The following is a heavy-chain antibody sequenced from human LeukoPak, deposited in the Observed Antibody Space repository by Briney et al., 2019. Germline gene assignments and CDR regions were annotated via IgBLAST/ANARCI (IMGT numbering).Heavy chain of an antibody. CDR1: GGTFSSYA. CDR3: ARPRKGYDFFL. CDR2: IIPIFGTA. Sequence: SVKVSCQASGGTFSSYAISWVRQAPGQGFEWMGGIIPIFGTANYAQKFQGRVTITTDESTSTAYMELSSLRSEDTAVYYCARPRKGYDFFLWGQGTLVTVSS. V-gene: IGHV1-69*05. D-gene: IGHD3-3*01. J-gene: IGHJ4*02.